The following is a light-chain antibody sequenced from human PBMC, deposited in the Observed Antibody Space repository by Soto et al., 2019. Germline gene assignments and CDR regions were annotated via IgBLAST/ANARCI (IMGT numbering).Light chain of an antibody. J-gene: IGKJ1*01. CDR1: QSVSSSY. CDR3: QQRSNWLWT. CDR2: GAS. Sequence: IVLAQSPGALSLSPGERATLSCRASQSVSSSYLAWYQQKPGQAPRLLLYGASSRATGIPDRFSGSGSGTDFTLTINRLEPEDFAVYYCQQRSNWLWTFAQGTKVDIK. V-gene: IGKV3D-20*02.